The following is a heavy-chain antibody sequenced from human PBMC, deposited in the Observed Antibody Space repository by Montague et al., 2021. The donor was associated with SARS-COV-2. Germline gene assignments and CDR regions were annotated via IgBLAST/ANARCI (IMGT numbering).Heavy chain of an antibody. CDR1: GGSISSSSYY. CDR2: IYYGGST. V-gene: IGHV4-39*07. CDR3: ARALIMITFGGVIAHWFDP. J-gene: IGHJ5*02. D-gene: IGHD3-16*02. Sequence: SETLSLTCTVSGGSISSSSYYWGWIRQPPGKGLEWIGSIYYGGSTYYNPSLKSRVTISVDTSKNQFSLKLSSVTAADTAVYYCARALIMITFGGVIAHWFDPWGQGTLVTVSS.